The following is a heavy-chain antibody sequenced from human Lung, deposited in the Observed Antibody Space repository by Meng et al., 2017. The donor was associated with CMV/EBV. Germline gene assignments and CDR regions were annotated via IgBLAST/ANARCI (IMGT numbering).Heavy chain of an antibody. V-gene: IGHV3-30-3*01. J-gene: IGHJ2*01. CDR3: ARDIETLGYCSSTSCFSWYFDL. D-gene: IGHD2-2*01. CDR2: ISYDGSNK. Sequence: VLRAEGKGVEWVAVISYDGSNKYYADSVKGRFTISRDNSKNTLYLQMNSLRAEDTAVYYCARDIETLGYCSSTSCFSWYFDLWGRGTLVTVSS.